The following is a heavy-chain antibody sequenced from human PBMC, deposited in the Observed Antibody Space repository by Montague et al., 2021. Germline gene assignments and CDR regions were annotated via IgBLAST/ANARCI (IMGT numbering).Heavy chain of an antibody. V-gene: IGHV6-1*01. J-gene: IGHJ4*02. CDR2: TYYRSTWYT. D-gene: IGHD3-10*01. CDR1: GDSVSNNNAA. Sequence: CAISGDSVSNNNAAWNWIRESPSRGLEWLGRTYYRSTWYTDYAVSAKGRIAINPDTSKNQFSLQLNSVIPEDTAVHYCAREGVGDLLFSFDSWGQGTLVTVSS. CDR3: AREGVGDLLFSFDS.